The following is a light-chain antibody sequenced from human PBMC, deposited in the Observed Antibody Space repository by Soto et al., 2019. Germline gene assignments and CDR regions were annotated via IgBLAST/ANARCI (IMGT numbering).Light chain of an antibody. V-gene: IGKV1-5*03. CDR3: QQYNANSQA. J-gene: IGKJ1*01. CDR2: QAS. CDR1: VSVNRW. Sequence: DIRMTQSPSTLSASIGDRVTITCRASVSVNRWLAWYQQKPGKTPKLLIYQASTFESGVPSRFSGGGSGTEFTLTISSLQPDDFATYYCQQYNANSQAFGQGTKVEIK.